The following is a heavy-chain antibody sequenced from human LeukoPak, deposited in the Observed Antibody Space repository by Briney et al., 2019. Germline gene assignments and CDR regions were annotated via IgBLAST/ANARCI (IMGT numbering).Heavy chain of an antibody. CDR3: ARTYYYGF. Sequence: GGSLRLSCAASGFTFSDYYMSWVRQAPGKGLEWVSLIHSGGSTYYADSVKDRFTISRDNSKNTLYLQMNNLRAEDTAVYYCARTYYYGFWGQGTLVTVSS. D-gene: IGHD3-10*01. J-gene: IGHJ4*02. CDR1: GFTFSDYY. V-gene: IGHV3-66*01. CDR2: IHSGGST.